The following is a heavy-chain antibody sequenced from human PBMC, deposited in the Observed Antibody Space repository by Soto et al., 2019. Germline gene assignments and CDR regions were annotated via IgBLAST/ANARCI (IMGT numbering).Heavy chain of an antibody. V-gene: IGHV4-30-4*02. J-gene: IGHJ5*01. D-gene: IGHD3-9*01. Sequence: PSETLSLTCTVSGGSISSGDDYWSWIRQPPGKGLEWIGYIYYSGSTYYSPSLKSRVTISVDTSKNQFSLKLSSVTAADTAMYYCARAIDWGLLRFDSWGQGTLVTVSS. CDR1: GGSISSGDDY. CDR3: ARAIDWGLLRFDS. CDR2: IYYSGST.